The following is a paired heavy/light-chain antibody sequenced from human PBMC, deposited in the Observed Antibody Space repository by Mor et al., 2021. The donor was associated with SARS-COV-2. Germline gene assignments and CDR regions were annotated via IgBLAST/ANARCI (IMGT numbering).Heavy chain of an antibody. CDR3: ARGHFYFALATGGTYNWFDP. CDR1: GDSVSSNSAA. D-gene: IGHD6-13*01. V-gene: IGHV6-1*01. Sequence: QVQLQQSGPGLVKPSQTLSLTCAISGDSVSSNSAAWNWIRQSPSRGLEWLGRTYYRSKWYNDYAVSVKSRITINPDTSKNQFSLQLNSVTPEDTAVYYCARGHFYFALATGGTYNWFDPWGQGTLVTVSS. CDR2: TYYRSKWYN. J-gene: IGHJ5*02.
Light chain of an antibody. CDR3: QQSYSTPLT. Sequence: DIQMTQSPSSLSASVGDRVTITCRASQSINRFLNWYQQKPGKAPKFLIYAASSLQSGVPSRFSGSGSGTDFTLTISSLQPEDFATYYCQQSYSTPLTFGGGTKVEIK. CDR1: QSINRF. CDR2: AAS. V-gene: IGKV1-39*01. J-gene: IGKJ4*01.